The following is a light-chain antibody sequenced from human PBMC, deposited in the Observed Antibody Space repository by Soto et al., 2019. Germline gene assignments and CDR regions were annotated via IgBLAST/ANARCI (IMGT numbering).Light chain of an antibody. CDR3: AAWDDSLNGYV. CDR1: SSNIGSNT. J-gene: IGLJ1*01. V-gene: IGLV1-44*01. Sequence: QSVLTQPRSASGTPGQSVTISCSGSSSNIGSNTVNWYQQLPGTAPKLLIYSNNQRPSGVPDRFSGSKSGTSASLAISGLQSEDEADYYCAAWDDSLNGYVFGTGTKVTGL. CDR2: SNN.